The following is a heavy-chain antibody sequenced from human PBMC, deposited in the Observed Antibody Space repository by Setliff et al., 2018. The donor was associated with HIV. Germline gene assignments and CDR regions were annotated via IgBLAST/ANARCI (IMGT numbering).Heavy chain of an antibody. D-gene: IGHD2-2*01. V-gene: IGHV3-15*01. J-gene: IGHJ4*02. CDR1: GFTFSDVW. Sequence: GGSLRLSCAASGFTFSDVWVNWVRQAPGRGREWVGRIKNRPAGGTTEYAAPVKGRFTISRDDSKNMAYLQMNSLKTEDTAVYYCNKVGYCSSASCYASDYWGQGTRVTVSS. CDR2: IKNRPAGGTT. CDR3: NKVGYCSSASCYASDY.